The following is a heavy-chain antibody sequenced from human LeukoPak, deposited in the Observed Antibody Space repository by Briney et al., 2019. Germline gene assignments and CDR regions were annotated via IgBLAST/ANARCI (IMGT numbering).Heavy chain of an antibody. V-gene: IGHV3-23*01. D-gene: IGHD4-17*01. CDR3: AKGGVYGDYYFDY. CDR1: GFPFSTYA. J-gene: IGHJ4*02. Sequence: GGSLRLSCAASGFPFSTYAMSWVRQAPGRGLEWVSVISGSGGDTYYADSVKGRFTISGDNSKNTVYLQMNSLRAEDTALYYCAKGGVYGDYYFDYWGQGTLVTVSS. CDR2: ISGSGGDT.